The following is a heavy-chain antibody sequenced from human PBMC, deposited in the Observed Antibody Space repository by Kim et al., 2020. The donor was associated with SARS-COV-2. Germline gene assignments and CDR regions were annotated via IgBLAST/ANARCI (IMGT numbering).Heavy chain of an antibody. J-gene: IGHJ4*02. CDR3: ARDLTGDFDWLGKRGVDY. V-gene: IGHV3-30*04. CDR1: GFTFSRNA. CDR2: ISYDGSNK. Sequence: GGSLRLSCAASGFTFSRNAMHWVRQAPGKGLEWVAVISYDGSNKYYADSVKGRFTISRDNSKNTLYLQMNSLRAEDTAVYYCARDLTGDFDWLGKRGVDYWGQGTLVTVSS. D-gene: IGHD3-9*01.